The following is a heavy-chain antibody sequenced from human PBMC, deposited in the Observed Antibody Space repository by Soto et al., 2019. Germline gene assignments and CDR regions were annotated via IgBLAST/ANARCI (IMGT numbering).Heavy chain of an antibody. V-gene: IGHV3-48*03. CDR1: GFTFSSYE. J-gene: IGHJ6*02. D-gene: IGHD6-19*01. CDR2: ISSSGSTI. CDR3: AKPRSRYYYGMDV. Sequence: SLRLSCAASGFTFSSYEMNWVRQAPGKGLEWVSYISSSGSTIYYADSVKGRFTISRDNAKNSLYLQMNSLRAEDTAVYYCAKPRSRYYYGMDVWGQGTTVTVSS.